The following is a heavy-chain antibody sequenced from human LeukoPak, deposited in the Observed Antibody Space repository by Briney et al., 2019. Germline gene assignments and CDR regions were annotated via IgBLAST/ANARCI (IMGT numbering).Heavy chain of an antibody. CDR3: ARELRVPAAKTRFDAFDI. D-gene: IGHD2-2*01. CDR2: ISYDGSNK. V-gene: IGHV3-30-3*01. Sequence: PGGSLRLSCAASGFTFSSYAMHWVRQAPGKGLEWVAVISYDGSNKYYADSVKGRFTISRDNSKNTLYLRMNSLRAEDTAVYYCARELRVPAAKTRFDAFDIWGQGTMVTVSS. CDR1: GFTFSSYA. J-gene: IGHJ3*02.